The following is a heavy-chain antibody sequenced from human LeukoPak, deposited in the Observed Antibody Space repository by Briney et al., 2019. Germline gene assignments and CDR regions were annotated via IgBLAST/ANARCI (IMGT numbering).Heavy chain of an antibody. V-gene: IGHV3-21*01. Sequence: GGSLRLSCAASGFTFSSYNMNWVRQAPGKGLEWVSSISSSSSYIYYADSVKGRFTISRDNAKNSLYLQMNSLRAEDTAVYYCARDPALGAFDIWGQGTMVTVSS. CDR2: ISSSSSYI. CDR3: ARDPALGAFDI. J-gene: IGHJ3*02. CDR1: GFTFSSYN.